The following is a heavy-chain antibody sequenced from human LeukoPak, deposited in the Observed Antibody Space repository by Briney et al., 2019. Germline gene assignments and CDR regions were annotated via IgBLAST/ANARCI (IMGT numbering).Heavy chain of an antibody. CDR1: GFTFSTYN. J-gene: IGHJ4*02. CDR3: ARGGYGDYGVDY. CDR2: ISRSSSYI. Sequence: GGSLRLSCAASGFTFSTYNMNWVRQAPGKGPEWVSSISRSSSYIYYADSVKGRFTISRDNAKNSLYLQMDSLRAEDTAVYYCARGGYGDYGVDYWGQGTLVTVSS. D-gene: IGHD4-17*01. V-gene: IGHV3-21*01.